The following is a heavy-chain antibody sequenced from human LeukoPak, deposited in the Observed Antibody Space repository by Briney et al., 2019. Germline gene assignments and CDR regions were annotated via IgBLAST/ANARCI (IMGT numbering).Heavy chain of an antibody. D-gene: IGHD3-10*01. V-gene: IGHV3-7*01. CDR2: IKQDGSEK. J-gene: IGHJ6*02. Sequence: GGSLRLSCAASGFTFSSYWMSWVRQAPGKGLEWVANIKQDGSEKYYVDSVKGRFTISRDNAKNSLYLQMNSLRAEDTAVYYCARLPGMVRGVIQLNYYYYYGMDVWGQGTTVTVSS. CDR3: ARLPGMVRGVIQLNYYYYYGMDV. CDR1: GFTFSSYW.